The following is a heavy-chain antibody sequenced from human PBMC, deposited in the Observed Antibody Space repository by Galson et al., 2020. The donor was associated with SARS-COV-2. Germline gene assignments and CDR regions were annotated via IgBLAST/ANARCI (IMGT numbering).Heavy chain of an antibody. CDR1: GFTVSNNY. Sequence: GGSLRLSCAASGFTVSNNYISWVRQALGKGLEWVSVIYSGGSTSYADSVKGRFTISRDNSKNTVYLQMNSLRAEDTAVYYCARVKYDVLTGTRRYYFDYWGQGTLVTVSS. CDR2: IYSGGST. V-gene: IGHV3-66*01. CDR3: ARVKYDVLTGTRRYYFDY. D-gene: IGHD3-9*01. J-gene: IGHJ4*02.